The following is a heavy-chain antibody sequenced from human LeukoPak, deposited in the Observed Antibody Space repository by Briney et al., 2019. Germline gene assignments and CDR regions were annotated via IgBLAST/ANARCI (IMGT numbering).Heavy chain of an antibody. Sequence: PSETLSLTCTVSGGSISNSNYYWGWIRQPPGKGLEWIGTIYYSGDSYYNPSLKSRASISVNTSKNRFSLNVNSVTAADTAVYFCARHENIIMVPTAHAFDYWGQGALVTVSS. CDR2: IYYSGDS. V-gene: IGHV4-39*01. CDR3: ARHENIIMVPTAHAFDY. D-gene: IGHD2/OR15-2a*01. J-gene: IGHJ4*02. CDR1: GGSISNSNYY.